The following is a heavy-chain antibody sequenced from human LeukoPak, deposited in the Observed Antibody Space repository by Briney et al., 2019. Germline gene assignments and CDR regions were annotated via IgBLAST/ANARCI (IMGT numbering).Heavy chain of an antibody. CDR1: GFRFDDYG. V-gene: IGHV3-20*04. Sequence: PGGSLRLSCAASGFRFDDYGMSWVRQAPGKGLEWVSGINLNGDSTSYADSVKGRFTISRDNAKNSLYLQMNSLRAEDTALYYCARDRTKGALSLDVWGKGTTVTVSS. CDR2: INLNGDST. J-gene: IGHJ6*04. CDR3: ARDRTKGALSLDV.